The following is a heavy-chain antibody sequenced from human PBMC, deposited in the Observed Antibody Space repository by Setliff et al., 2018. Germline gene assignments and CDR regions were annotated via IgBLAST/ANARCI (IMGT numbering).Heavy chain of an antibody. Sequence: GGSLRLSCAASGFTFSRYTINWVRQAPGKGLEWVSSISSSSSYIYYTDSVKGRFAISRDNAKNSLYLQMNCLRPDDTAVYYCAKDIYGSGSYAVGGYFDYWGQGTPVTV. CDR2: ISSSSSYI. CDR3: AKDIYGSGSYAVGGYFDY. CDR1: GFTFSRYT. D-gene: IGHD3-10*01. J-gene: IGHJ4*02. V-gene: IGHV3-21*01.